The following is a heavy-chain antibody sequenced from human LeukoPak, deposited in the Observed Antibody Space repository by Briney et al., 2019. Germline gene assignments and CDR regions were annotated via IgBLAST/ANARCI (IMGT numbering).Heavy chain of an antibody. V-gene: IGHV3-33*01. CDR3: ARTPGLSETYFDY. Sequence: PGRSLRPSCAASGFTFSSYGMHWVRQAPGKGLEWVAVIWYDGSNKYYADSVKGRFTISRDNSKNTLYLQMNSLRAEDTAVYYCARTPGLSETYFDYWGQGTLVTVSS. CDR1: GFTFSSYG. J-gene: IGHJ4*02. CDR2: IWYDGSNK. D-gene: IGHD3/OR15-3a*01.